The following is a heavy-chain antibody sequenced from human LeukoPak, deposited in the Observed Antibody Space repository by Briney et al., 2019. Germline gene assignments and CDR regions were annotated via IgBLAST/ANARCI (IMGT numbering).Heavy chain of an antibody. V-gene: IGHV4-4*09. CDR3: ARIPLGYSGAYYFDY. Sequence: SETLSLTCTVSRGSISGSIRSYYWSWLRQPPGKGLEWIGYISSSGSTNDNPSLRSRVTISVDTSKNQFFLNLSSVSAADTAVYCCARIPLGYSGAYYFDYWGQGTLVTVSP. CDR1: RGSISGSIRSYY. D-gene: IGHD5-12*01. CDR2: ISSSGST. J-gene: IGHJ4*02.